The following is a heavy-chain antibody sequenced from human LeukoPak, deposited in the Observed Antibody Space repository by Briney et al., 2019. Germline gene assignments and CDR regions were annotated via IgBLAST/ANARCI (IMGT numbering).Heavy chain of an antibody. CDR2: ISTDGRST. CDR3: LRDVIR. V-gene: IGHV3-74*01. Sequence: GGSLRLSCVASTFNIATYWMGWLRQAPGKGLVWVSRISTDGRSTSYADSVRGRFTISRDNARNTLYLQMNSLRAEDTAVYYCLRDVIRRDQGTLVTVSS. D-gene: IGHD2/OR15-2a*01. J-gene: IGHJ4*02. CDR1: TFNIATYW.